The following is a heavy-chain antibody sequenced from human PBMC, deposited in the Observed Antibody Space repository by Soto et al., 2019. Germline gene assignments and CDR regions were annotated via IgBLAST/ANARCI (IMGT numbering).Heavy chain of an antibody. J-gene: IGHJ6*03. Sequence: PGGSLRLSCAASGFTFSSYAMSWVRQAPGKGLEWVSAISGSGGSTYYADSVKGRFTISRDNSKNTLYLQMNSLRAEDTAVYYCAKGHGYCSGGSCYSWVLYYYMDVWGKGTTVTVS. CDR3: AKGHGYCSGGSCYSWVLYYYMDV. D-gene: IGHD2-15*01. CDR2: ISGSGGST. V-gene: IGHV3-23*01. CDR1: GFTFSSYA.